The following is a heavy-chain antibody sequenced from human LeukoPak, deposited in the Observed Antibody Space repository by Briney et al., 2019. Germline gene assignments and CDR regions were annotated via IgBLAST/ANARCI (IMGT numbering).Heavy chain of an antibody. V-gene: IGHV4-39*01. J-gene: IGHJ5*02. CDR3: ARHGTVVSRGTFDP. D-gene: IGHD1-1*01. Sequence: PSETLSLTRTVSGGSISSSSYYWGWIRQPPGKGLEWIGSIFYSGSTYYNPSLKSRVTISVDTSKNQFSLKLGSVTAADTTVYYCARHGTVVSRGTFDPWGQGTLVTVSS. CDR1: GGSISSSSYY. CDR2: IFYSGST.